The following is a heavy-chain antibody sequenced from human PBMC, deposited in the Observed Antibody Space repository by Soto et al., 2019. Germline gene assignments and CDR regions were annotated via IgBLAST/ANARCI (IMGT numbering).Heavy chain of an antibody. J-gene: IGHJ5*02. D-gene: IGHD3-16*01. CDR1: GGSISSGDYY. CDR3: ASSLGWGGWFDP. CDR2: IYYSGST. Sequence: SETLSLTCTVSGGSISSGDYYWSWIRQPPGKGLEWIGYIYYSGSTYYNPSLKSRVTISVDTSKNQFSLKLSSVTAADTAVYYCASSLGWGGWFDPWGQGTLVTVSS. V-gene: IGHV4-30-4*01.